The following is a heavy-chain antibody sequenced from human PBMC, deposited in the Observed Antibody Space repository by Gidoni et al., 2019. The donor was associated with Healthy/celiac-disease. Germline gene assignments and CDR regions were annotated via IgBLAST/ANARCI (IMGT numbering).Heavy chain of an antibody. CDR2: INHSGST. V-gene: IGHV4-34*01. CDR3: ARGSKRWLQPKENAFDI. J-gene: IGHJ3*02. Sequence: QVQLQQWGAGLLKPSETLSLTCAVYGGSFSRYYWSWIRQPPGKGLEWIGEINHSGSTNYNPSLKSRVTISIDTSKNQFSLKLSSVTAADTAVYYCARGSKRWLQPKENAFDIWGQGTMVTVSS. CDR1: GGSFSRYY. D-gene: IGHD5-18*01.